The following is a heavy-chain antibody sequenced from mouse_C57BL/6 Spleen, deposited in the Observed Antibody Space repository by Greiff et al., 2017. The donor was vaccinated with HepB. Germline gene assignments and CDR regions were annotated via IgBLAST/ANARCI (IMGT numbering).Heavy chain of an antibody. V-gene: IGHV1-19*01. CDR1: GYTFTDYY. J-gene: IGHJ3*01. CDR2: INPYNGGT. CDR3: ARRGYYGSSYCFAY. Sequence: EVKLVESGPVLVKPGASVKMSCKASGYTFTDYYMNWVKQSHGKSLEWIGVINPYNGGTSYNQKFKGKATLTVDKSSSTAYMELNSLTSEDSAVYYCARRGYYGSSYCFAYWGQGTLVTVSA. D-gene: IGHD1-1*01.